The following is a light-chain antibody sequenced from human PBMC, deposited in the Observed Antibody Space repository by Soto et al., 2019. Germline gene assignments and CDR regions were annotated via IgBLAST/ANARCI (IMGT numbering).Light chain of an antibody. CDR3: QQYGRSLWT. J-gene: IGKJ1*01. CDR2: GAS. V-gene: IGKV3-20*01. Sequence: EIVLTQSPGTLSLSPGERATLSCRASQSVSSSYLAWNQQKPGQAPRLLIYGASSRATGIPDRFSGSGSGTDFTLTISRLEPEYFAVYYCQQYGRSLWTFGQGTKVEIK. CDR1: QSVSSSY.